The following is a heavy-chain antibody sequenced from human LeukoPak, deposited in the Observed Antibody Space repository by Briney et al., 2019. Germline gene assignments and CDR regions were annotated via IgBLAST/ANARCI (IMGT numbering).Heavy chain of an antibody. CDR3: ARGRTLNSSGWYGPDY. D-gene: IGHD6-19*01. CDR1: GGSVSSGGYY. CDR2: FYYSGST. J-gene: IGHJ4*02. V-gene: IGHV4-31*03. Sequence: SETLSLTCTVSGGSVSSGGYYWSWIRQHPGKGLEWIGFFYYSGSTYYNPSLKSRLTISIDTSENQFSLKVSSVTAADTAVYYCARGRTLNSSGWYGPDYWGQGTLVTVSS.